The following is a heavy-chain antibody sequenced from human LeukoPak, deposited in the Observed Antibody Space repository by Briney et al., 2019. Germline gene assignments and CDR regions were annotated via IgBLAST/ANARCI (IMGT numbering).Heavy chain of an antibody. J-gene: IGHJ6*02. CDR1: GFSFSSYW. D-gene: IGHD4-11*01. Sequence: GGSLRLSCAASGFSFSSYWMHWVRQAPGRGLVWVSRVGGDGSSTSYADSVKGRFTISRDNSKNTLYLQMNSLRAEDTAVYYCARDRYYSNYYYYGMDVWGQGTTVTVSS. CDR3: ARDRYYSNYYYYGMDV. V-gene: IGHV3-74*01. CDR2: VGGDGSST.